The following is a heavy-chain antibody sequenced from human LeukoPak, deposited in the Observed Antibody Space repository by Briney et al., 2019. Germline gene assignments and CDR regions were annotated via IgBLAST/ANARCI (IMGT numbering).Heavy chain of an antibody. CDR2: INPSRGNT. J-gene: IGHJ4*02. CDR3: ARDRDWNSPDYFDF. D-gene: IGHD1/OR15-1a*01. Sequence: ASVKVSCKASGYTFSSYYLHWLRQAPGQGPEWMGIINPSRGNTNYAQKFQGRVTLTRDTSTSTVYMELSSLRSEDTAIYYCARDRDWNSPDYFDFWGQETLVTVSS. CDR1: GYTFSSYY. V-gene: IGHV1-46*01.